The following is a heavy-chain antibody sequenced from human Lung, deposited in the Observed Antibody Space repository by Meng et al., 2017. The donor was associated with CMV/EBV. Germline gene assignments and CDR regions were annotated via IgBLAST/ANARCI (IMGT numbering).Heavy chain of an antibody. CDR1: GFIFSNYA. CDR3: AKIGYCSTASCNTWGYFDY. CDR2: ISGIGGSI. V-gene: IGHV3-23*01. D-gene: IGHD2-2*02. J-gene: IGHJ4*02. Sequence: SCAASGFIFSNYAMTWVRQAPGKGLEWVSGISGIGGSIYYAESVKGRFAISRDNSRNTLYLQMNNLRAEDTAKYYCAKIGYCSTASCNTWGYFDYWXQGNXVTVSS.